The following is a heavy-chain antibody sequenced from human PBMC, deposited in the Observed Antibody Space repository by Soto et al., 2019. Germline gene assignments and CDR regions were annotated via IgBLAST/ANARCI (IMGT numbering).Heavy chain of an antibody. J-gene: IGHJ4*02. V-gene: IGHV1-69*13. CDR3: ARDRRDYYDGSGYYFDY. CDR1: GGTFSSYA. D-gene: IGHD3-22*01. CDR2: IIPIFGTA. Sequence: SVKVSCKASGGTFSSYATSWVRQAPGQGLEWMGGIIPIFGTANYAQKFQGRVTITADESTSTAYMELRSLRSDDTAVYYCARDRRDYYDGSGYYFDYWGQGTLVTVSS.